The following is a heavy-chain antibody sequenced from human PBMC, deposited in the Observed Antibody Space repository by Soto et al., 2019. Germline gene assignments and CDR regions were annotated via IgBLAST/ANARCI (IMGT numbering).Heavy chain of an antibody. CDR2: IYYSGST. D-gene: IGHD3-22*01. CDR1: GGSISSGGYY. Sequence: SETLSLTCTVSGGSISSGGYYWTWIRQHPGKGLEWIGYIYYSGSTYYNPSLKSRVTISVDTSKNQFSLKLTSVTAADTALYYCARDYFDSSDYTTNWFDPWGQGTLVTVSS. V-gene: IGHV4-31*03. J-gene: IGHJ5*02. CDR3: ARDYFDSSDYTTNWFDP.